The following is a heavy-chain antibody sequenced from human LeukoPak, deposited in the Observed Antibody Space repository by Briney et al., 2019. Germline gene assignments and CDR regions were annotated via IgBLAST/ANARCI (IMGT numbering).Heavy chain of an antibody. Sequence: GGSLRLSCAASGFTFSTYAMSWVRQAPGKGLEWVSANSGSGDATSYADSVKGRFTISRDKSKNTLYLQMDSLRVEGTALYYCAKSQEDDSSGYHYSDFDYWGQGTLVTVSS. CDR2: NSGSGDAT. CDR1: GFTFSTYA. J-gene: IGHJ4*02. V-gene: IGHV3-23*01. D-gene: IGHD3-22*01. CDR3: AKSQEDDSSGYHYSDFDY.